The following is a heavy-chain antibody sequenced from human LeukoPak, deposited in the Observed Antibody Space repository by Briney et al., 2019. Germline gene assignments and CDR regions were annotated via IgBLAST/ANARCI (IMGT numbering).Heavy chain of an antibody. D-gene: IGHD3-22*01. Sequence: SETLSLTCNVSGGSMSNIYYWGWIRQPPGKGLEWIGNIFYSGITNYNPSLKSRVTISVDTSKNQFSLKLSSVTAADMAVYYCARLFHYYDSSGYYPDYWGQGTLVTVSS. V-gene: IGHV4-39*07. CDR2: IFYSGIT. CDR1: GGSMSNIYY. CDR3: ARLFHYYDSSGYYPDY. J-gene: IGHJ4*02.